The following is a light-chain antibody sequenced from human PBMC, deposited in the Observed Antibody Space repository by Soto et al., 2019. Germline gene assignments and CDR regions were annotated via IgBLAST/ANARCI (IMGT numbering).Light chain of an antibody. CDR3: CSYAGSSTLV. CDR1: SSDVGSYNL. Sequence: QSALTQPASVSGSPGQSITIYCTGTSSDVGSYNLVSWYQQHPGKAPKLMINEGTKRPSGVSNRFSGFKSGNTASLTISGLQAEDEADYYCCSYAGSSTLVFGGGTQLTVL. J-gene: IGLJ2*01. V-gene: IGLV2-23*01. CDR2: EGT.